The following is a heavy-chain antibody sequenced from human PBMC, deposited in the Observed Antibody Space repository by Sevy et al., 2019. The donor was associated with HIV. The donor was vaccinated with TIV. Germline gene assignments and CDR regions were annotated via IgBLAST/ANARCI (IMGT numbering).Heavy chain of an antibody. V-gene: IGHV3-23*01. CDR1: GFTFSSYA. Sequence: RGSLRLSCAASGFTFSSYAMSWVRQAPGKGLERVSAISGSGGSTYYADSVKGRFTISRDNSKNTLYLQMNSLRAEDTAVYYCAKRWVAAAGPSPHGMDVWGQGTTVTVSS. CDR2: ISGSGGST. D-gene: IGHD6-13*01. J-gene: IGHJ6*02. CDR3: AKRWVAAAGPSPHGMDV.